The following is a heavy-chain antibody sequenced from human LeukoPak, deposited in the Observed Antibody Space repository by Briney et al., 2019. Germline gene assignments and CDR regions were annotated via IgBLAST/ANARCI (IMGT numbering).Heavy chain of an antibody. CDR1: GGSFSSTTYY. Sequence: SETLSLTCTVSGGSFSSTTYYWGWIRQPPGKGLEWIGSVYYSGSTYYNQSLKSRVTISVDTSKTQFSLQLTSVTVADAAVYYCARQYYDSSGYYPWYFDYWGQGTLVTVSS. V-gene: IGHV4-39*01. CDR2: VYYSGST. CDR3: ARQYYDSSGYYPWYFDY. J-gene: IGHJ4*02. D-gene: IGHD3-22*01.